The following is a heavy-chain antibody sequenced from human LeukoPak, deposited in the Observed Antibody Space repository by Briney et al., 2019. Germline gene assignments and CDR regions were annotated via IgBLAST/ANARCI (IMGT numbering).Heavy chain of an antibody. J-gene: IGHJ3*02. CDR1: GYTFTSYD. V-gene: IGHV1-8*03. CDR3: ARGIIGVLPGASTFDI. Sequence: ASVKVSCKASGYTFTSYDINWVRQAPGQGLEWMGWMDPNSGNIGYTQNFQGRVTISSDTSKSTAYMELSSLRSEDTAVYYCARGIIGVLPGASTFDIWGQGTVVTVSS. D-gene: IGHD2-2*01. CDR2: MDPNSGNI.